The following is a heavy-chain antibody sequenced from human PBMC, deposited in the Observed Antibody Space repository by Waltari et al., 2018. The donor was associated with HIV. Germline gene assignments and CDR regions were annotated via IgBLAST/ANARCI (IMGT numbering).Heavy chain of an antibody. CDR1: GFTLRCYS. V-gene: IGHV3-21*01. J-gene: IGHJ4*01. CDR2: IGTTAIYT. D-gene: IGHD2-8*01. Sequence: EVYLVASGGGVVKPGGSLRLSCAASGFTLRCYSFNWVRQAPGKGLEWVSSIGTTAIYTYYADSVRGRFSISKDSAKNTVFLQMNSLRVEDTAVYYCARGDYCSYVGCPYYFDHWGHGVLVTVSS. CDR3: ARGDYCSYVGCPYYFDH.